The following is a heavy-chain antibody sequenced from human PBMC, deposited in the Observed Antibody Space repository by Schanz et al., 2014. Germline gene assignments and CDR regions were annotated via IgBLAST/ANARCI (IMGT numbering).Heavy chain of an antibody. J-gene: IGHJ6*03. CDR3: ARDGDRFYHNYYMDV. CDR2: ISGSGGST. Sequence: EVQLVESGGGLVQPGGSLRLSCAVSGFTVSSNHMSWVRQAPGKGLEWVSAISGSGGSTYYADSVKGRFTISRDNAKNSLYLQMNSLRAEDTAVYYCARDGDRFYHNYYMDVWGKGTTVTVSS. CDR1: GFTVSSNH. V-gene: IGHV3-23*04. D-gene: IGHD4-17*01.